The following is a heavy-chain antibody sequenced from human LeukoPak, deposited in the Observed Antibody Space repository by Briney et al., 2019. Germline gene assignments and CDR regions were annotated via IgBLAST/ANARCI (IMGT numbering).Heavy chain of an antibody. D-gene: IGHD3-22*01. CDR1: GYTFTGYY. CDR3: ASLGAYYDSSGYYYFDY. Sequence: ASVKVSCKASGYTFTGYYMHWVRQAPGQGLKWMGWINPNSGGTNYAQKFQGRVTMTRDTSISTAYMELSRLRSDDTAVYYCASLGAYYDSSGYYYFDYWGQGTLVTVSS. V-gene: IGHV1-2*02. J-gene: IGHJ4*02. CDR2: INPNSGGT.